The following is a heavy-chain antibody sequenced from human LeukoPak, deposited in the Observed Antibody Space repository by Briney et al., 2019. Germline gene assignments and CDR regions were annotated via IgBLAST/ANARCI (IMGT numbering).Heavy chain of an antibody. CDR2: IYYSGST. V-gene: IGHV4-39*07. D-gene: IGHD2/OR15-2a*01. CDR1: GGSISSSSYY. J-gene: IGHJ5*02. CDR3: ARFNRMTNWFDP. Sequence: SETLSLTCTVSGGSISSSSYYWGWIRQPPGKGLEWIGSIYYSGSTYYNPSLKSRVTISVDTSKNQFSLKLSSVTAADTAVYYCARFNRMTNWFDPWGQGTLVTVSS.